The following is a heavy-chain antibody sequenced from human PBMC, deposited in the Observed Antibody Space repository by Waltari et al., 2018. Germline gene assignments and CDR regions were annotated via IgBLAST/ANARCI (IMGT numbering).Heavy chain of an antibody. D-gene: IGHD3-16*01. V-gene: IGHV1-46*03. CDR2: FSPSGAGT. J-gene: IGHJ4*02. CDR1: GFTFSNYY. CDR3: ATFVSGSFTFPDY. Sequence: QFQLVQSGAAVKKPGASVTVSCEASGFTFSNYYVHWVRQAPGQGLEWMALFSPSGAGTRYAEKFQGRVTLTRDTSTSTVYMDLSSLRSEDTAVYYCATFVSGSFTFPDYWGQGTLVTVSS.